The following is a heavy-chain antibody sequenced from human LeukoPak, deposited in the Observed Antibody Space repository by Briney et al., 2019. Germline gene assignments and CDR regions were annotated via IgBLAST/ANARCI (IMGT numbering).Heavy chain of an antibody. Sequence: GGSLRLSCAASGFTFSSYAMSWVRQAPGKGLEWVANIKQDGSEKYYVDSVKGRFTISRDNAKNSLYLQMNSLRAEDTAVYYCARGSGSNDYWGQGTLVSVSS. V-gene: IGHV3-7*04. D-gene: IGHD3-10*01. CDR1: GFTFSSYA. CDR3: ARGSGSNDY. CDR2: IKQDGSEK. J-gene: IGHJ4*02.